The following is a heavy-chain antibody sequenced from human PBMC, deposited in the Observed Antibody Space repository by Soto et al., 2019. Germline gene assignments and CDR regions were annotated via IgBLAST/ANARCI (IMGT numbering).Heavy chain of an antibody. J-gene: IGHJ3*02. CDR1: GASISSSY. D-gene: IGHD3-22*01. Sequence: LSLTCTVSGASISSSYWSWIRQSPGKGLEWIGYVYYTGSTNYNPSLKSRVTISVDTSKNQFSLKLSSVTAADTAVYYCARGYYDSTGQSNTFDIWGQGTLVTVSS. CDR3: ARGYYDSTGQSNTFDI. V-gene: IGHV4-59*01. CDR2: VYYTGST.